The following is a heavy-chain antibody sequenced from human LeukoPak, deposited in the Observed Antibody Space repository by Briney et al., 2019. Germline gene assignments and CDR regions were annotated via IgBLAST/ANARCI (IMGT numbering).Heavy chain of an antibody. CDR3: ARHARYCSGGSCYFRFAFDI. CDR2: IYYSGST. V-gene: IGHV4-39*01. J-gene: IGHJ3*02. CDR1: GGSISSSSYY. D-gene: IGHD2-15*01. Sequence: PSETLSLTCTVSGGSISSSSYYWGWIRQPPGKGLEWIGSIYYSGSTYYNPSLKSRVTISVDTSKNQFSLKLSSVTAADTAVYYCARHARYCSGGSCYFRFAFDIWGQGTMVTVSS.